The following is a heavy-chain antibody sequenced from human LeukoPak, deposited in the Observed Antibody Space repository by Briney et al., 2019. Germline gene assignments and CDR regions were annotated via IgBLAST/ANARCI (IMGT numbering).Heavy chain of an antibody. Sequence: GGSLRLSCAASGFTFSSYWMSWVRQAPGKGLEWVSSISSSSSYIYYADSVKGRFTISRDNAKNSLYLQMNSLRAEDTAVYYCARTRHYYDSSGYYDYWGQGTLVTVSS. CDR3: ARTRHYYDSSGYYDY. D-gene: IGHD3-22*01. J-gene: IGHJ4*02. CDR2: ISSSSSYI. V-gene: IGHV3-21*01. CDR1: GFTFSSYW.